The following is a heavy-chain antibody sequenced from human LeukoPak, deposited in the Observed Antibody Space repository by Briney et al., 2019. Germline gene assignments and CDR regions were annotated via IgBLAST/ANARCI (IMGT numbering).Heavy chain of an antibody. D-gene: IGHD5-12*01. CDR3: ARYNGYAGDYFDY. V-gene: IGHV4-59*08. CDR1: GGPITPYY. CDR2: IYYSGNT. Sequence: TSETLSLTCTVSGGPITPYYWGWIRQPPGKGLEWIGYIYYSGNTNYNSSLKSRVTMSVDTSKNQFSLKLTSVTAADTAVYYCARYNGYAGDYFDYWGQGTLVSVSS. J-gene: IGHJ4*02.